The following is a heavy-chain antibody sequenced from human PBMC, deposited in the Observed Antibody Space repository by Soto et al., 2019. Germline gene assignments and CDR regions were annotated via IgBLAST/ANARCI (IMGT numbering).Heavy chain of an antibody. CDR3: ARDRGRSYYHYGMDV. V-gene: IGHV3-30-3*01. J-gene: IGHJ6*02. CDR2: ISYDGSNK. CDR1: GFSFSSYS. Sequence: XVSLRLSCAASGFSFSSYSMHWVRQAPGKGLEWVAVISYDGSNKYYADSVKGRFTISRDNSKNTLYLQMNSLRAEDTAVYYCARDRGRSYYHYGMDVWGQGTTVTVSS. D-gene: IGHD1-1*01.